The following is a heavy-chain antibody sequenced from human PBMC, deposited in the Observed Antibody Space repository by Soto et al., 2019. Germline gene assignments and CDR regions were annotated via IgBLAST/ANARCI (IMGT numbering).Heavy chain of an antibody. D-gene: IGHD2-21*01. CDR2: IYYSGTT. CDR1: GGSISSGGYY. V-gene: IGHV4-31*03. Sequence: QVQLQESGPGLVKPSQTLSLTCTVSGGSISSGGYYWYWIRQHPGKGLERIGYIYYSGTTYYNPSLQSRVTISVDTSKTQFSLRLSSVTAADTAVYYCAASCVACGGFNYYGMDVWGQGTTVTVSS. CDR3: AASCVACGGFNYYGMDV. J-gene: IGHJ6*02.